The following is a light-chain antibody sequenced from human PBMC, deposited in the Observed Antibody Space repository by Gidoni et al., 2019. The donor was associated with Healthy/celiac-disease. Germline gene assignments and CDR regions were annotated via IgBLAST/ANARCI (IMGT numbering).Light chain of an antibody. V-gene: IGKV1-33*01. CDR3: QQYDNLPT. CDR2: DAS. J-gene: IGKJ3*01. Sequence: DIQMTQSPSSLSASVGDRVTITCQASQDISNYLNWYQQKPGKAPKLLIYDASNLEKGVPSRFSGIGSGTDFTFTISSLQPEDIATYYCQQYDNLPTFXPXTKVDIK. CDR1: QDISNY.